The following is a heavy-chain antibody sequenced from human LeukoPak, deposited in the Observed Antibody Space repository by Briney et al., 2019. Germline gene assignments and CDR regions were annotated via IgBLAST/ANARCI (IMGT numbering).Heavy chain of an antibody. CDR1: GFTFSSHG. CDR3: AKDRGVGRYFDY. Sequence: PGGSLRLSCAASGFTFSSHGMHWVRQAPGKGLEWVAFIRYDGSNKYYADSVKGRFTISRDNSKNTLYLQMSSLRAEDTAVYYCAKDRGVGRYFDYWGQGTLVTVSS. CDR2: IRYDGSNK. D-gene: IGHD3-10*01. V-gene: IGHV3-30*02. J-gene: IGHJ4*02.